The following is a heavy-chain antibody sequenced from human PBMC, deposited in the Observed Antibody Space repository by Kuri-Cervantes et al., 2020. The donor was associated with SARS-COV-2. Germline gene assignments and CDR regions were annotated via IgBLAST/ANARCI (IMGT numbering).Heavy chain of an antibody. J-gene: IGHJ4*02. CDR3: ASYCSSTSCYTRGGYFDY. CDR2: INPNSGGT. V-gene: IGHV1-2*02. CDR1: GYTFTSYY. Sequence: GGSLRLSCKASGYTFTSYYMHWVRQAPGQGLEWMGWINPNSGGTNYAQKFQGRVTMTRDTSISTAYMELSRLRSDDTAVYYCASYCSSTSCYTRGGYFDYWGQGTLVTVSS. D-gene: IGHD2-2*02.